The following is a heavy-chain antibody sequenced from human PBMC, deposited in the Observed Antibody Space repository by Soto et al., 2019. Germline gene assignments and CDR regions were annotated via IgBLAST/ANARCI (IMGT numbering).Heavy chain of an antibody. Sequence: SETLSLTCTVSGGSISSYYWSWIRQPPGKGLEWIGYIYYSGSTNYNPSLKSRATISVDTSKNQFSLKLSSVTAADTAVYCCARDSGGYSSGWSGYYYYYYGMDVWGQGTTVTVSS. D-gene: IGHD6-19*01. V-gene: IGHV4-59*01. J-gene: IGHJ6*02. CDR3: ARDSGGYSSGWSGYYYYYYGMDV. CDR2: IYYSGST. CDR1: GGSISSYY.